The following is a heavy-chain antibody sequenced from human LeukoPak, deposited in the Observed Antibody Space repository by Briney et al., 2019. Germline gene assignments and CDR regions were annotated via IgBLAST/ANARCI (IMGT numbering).Heavy chain of an antibody. J-gene: IGHJ4*02. CDR3: AKDQGGIHPYYFDY. D-gene: IGHD2-15*01. V-gene: IGHV3-23*01. CDR2: IRGSGGST. CDR1: GFTFSSYA. Sequence: GGSLRLSCAASGFTFSSYAMSWVRQAPGKGLEWVAAIRGSGGSTYYADSVKGRFTISRDNSKNTLYLQMNSLRAEDTAVYYCAKDQGGIHPYYFDYWGQGTLVTVSS.